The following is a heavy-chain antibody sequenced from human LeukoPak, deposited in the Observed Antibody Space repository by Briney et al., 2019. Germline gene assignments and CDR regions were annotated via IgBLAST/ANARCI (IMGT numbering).Heavy chain of an antibody. J-gene: IGHJ4*02. Sequence: GGSLRLSCVGSGFSLSDYWMHWVRQTPGKGLMWVSRITSDGSTTYYADSVKGRFTISRDNSKNTLYLEMNSLRAEDTAIYYCAKDFLRWGSGWSGGLDYWGQGTLVTVSS. D-gene: IGHD6-19*01. CDR2: ITSDGSTT. V-gene: IGHV3-74*01. CDR1: GFSLSDYW. CDR3: AKDFLRWGSGWSGGLDY.